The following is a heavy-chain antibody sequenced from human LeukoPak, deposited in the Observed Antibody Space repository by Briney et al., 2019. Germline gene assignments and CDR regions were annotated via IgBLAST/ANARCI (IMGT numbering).Heavy chain of an antibody. CDR3: AREIAARYYCMDV. D-gene: IGHD6-13*01. J-gene: IGHJ6*03. Sequence: PSETLSLTCTVSGGSISSYYWSWIRQPPGKGLEWIGYIYYSGSTNYNPSLKSRVTISVDTSKNQFSLKLSSVTAADTAVYYRAREIAARYYCMDVWGKGTTVTVSS. CDR1: GGSISSYY. CDR2: IYYSGST. V-gene: IGHV4-59*01.